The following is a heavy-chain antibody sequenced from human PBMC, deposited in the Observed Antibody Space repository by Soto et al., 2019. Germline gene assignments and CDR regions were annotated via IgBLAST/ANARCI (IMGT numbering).Heavy chain of an antibody. CDR1: SGSFSGYY. V-gene: IGHV4-34*01. CDR2: INHSGRT. J-gene: IGHJ4*02. Sequence: QAQLQQWGAGLLKPSETLALTCAVSSGSFSGYYWSWIRQPPGQGLELIVEINHSGRTKYNPSLKSRVTISVDRSKNQFSLNLTSVTATDTAVYYCARGGAGSSSGFDTWGQGTLVTVSS. CDR3: ARGGAGSSSGFDT. D-gene: IGHD6-6*01.